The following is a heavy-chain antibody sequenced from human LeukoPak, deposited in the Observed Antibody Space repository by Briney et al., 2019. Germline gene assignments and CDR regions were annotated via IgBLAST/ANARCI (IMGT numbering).Heavy chain of an antibody. CDR2: TYYRSKWYN. CDR1: GDRVSSNSAA. CDR3: LYTAAAGTV. V-gene: IGHV6-1*01. J-gene: IGHJ4*02. Sequence: SQTLSLTCDISGDRVSSNSAAWNWTRQSPSRGLEWLGRTYYRSKWYNDYAVSVKSRITNNPDTSKNQFSLQLNSVTPEDTAVYYCLYTAAAGTVWGQGTLVTVSS. D-gene: IGHD6-13*01.